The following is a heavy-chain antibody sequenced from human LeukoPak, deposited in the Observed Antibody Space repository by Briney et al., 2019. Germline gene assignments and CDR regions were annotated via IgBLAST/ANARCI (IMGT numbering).Heavy chain of an antibody. Sequence: GASVKVSCKASGYTFTSYGISWVRQAPGQGLEWMGGISAYNGNTNYAQKLQGRVTMTTDTSTSTAYMELRSLRSDDTAVYYCARGAITMIVSGYYYGMDVWGQGTTVTVSS. D-gene: IGHD3-22*01. CDR1: GYTFTSYG. J-gene: IGHJ6*02. V-gene: IGHV1-18*01. CDR2: ISAYNGNT. CDR3: ARGAITMIVSGYYYGMDV.